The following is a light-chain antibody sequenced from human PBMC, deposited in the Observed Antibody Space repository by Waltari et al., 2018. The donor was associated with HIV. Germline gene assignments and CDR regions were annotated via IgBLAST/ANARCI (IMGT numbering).Light chain of an antibody. CDR3: QQYNNLPRT. CDR2: GAS. V-gene: IGKV3-15*01. J-gene: IGKJ1*01. CDR1: QSISSN. Sequence: EIVMTQSPATLSVSPGERAPLSCRASQSISSNLAWYQQRPGQAPRLLISGASTRATGIPARFSGSGSGTEFTLSISSLQSEDFAVYYCQQYNNLPRTFGQGTKVEIK.